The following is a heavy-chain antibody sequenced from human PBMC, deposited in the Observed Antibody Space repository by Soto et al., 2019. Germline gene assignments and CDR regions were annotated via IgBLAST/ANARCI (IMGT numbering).Heavy chain of an antibody. J-gene: IGHJ5*02. V-gene: IGHV5-51*01. Sequence: PGESLKISCKSSGYRFTSYWIGWARQMPGRGLEWMGVIYPGDSDTRYSPSFQGQVTISADRSISTAYLQWSSLKASDSAIYHCVRGATRDWFDPWGQGTLVTVSS. CDR2: IYPGDSDT. CDR1: GYRFTSYW. CDR3: VRGATRDWFDP. D-gene: IGHD1-26*01.